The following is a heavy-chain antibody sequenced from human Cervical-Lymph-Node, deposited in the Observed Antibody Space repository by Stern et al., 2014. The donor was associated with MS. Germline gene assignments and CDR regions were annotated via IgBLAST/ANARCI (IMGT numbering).Heavy chain of an antibody. V-gene: IGHV3-23*01. CDR2: ISDSGVYT. D-gene: IGHD2-2*01. J-gene: IGHJ6*02. CDR3: AKDLGRGVVVVPLYGLDV. Sequence: EVQLLESGGGLVPPGGSLRLSCAASGFTFSTYAFSWVRQAPGKGLEWVSRISDSGVYTYYADSVKGRFTISRDNSKSMLYLEMQSLRAEDTAVYHCAKDLGRGVVVVPLYGLDVWGQGTTVTVSS. CDR1: GFTFSTYA.